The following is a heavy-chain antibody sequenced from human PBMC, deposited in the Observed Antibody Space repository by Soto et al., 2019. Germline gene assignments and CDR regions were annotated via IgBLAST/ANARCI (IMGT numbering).Heavy chain of an antibody. Sequence: QVQLVESGGGVVQPGRSLRLSCAASGFTFSSYGMHWVRQAPGKGLEWVAVISYDGSNKYYADSVKGRFTISRDNSKNTLYLQMNSLRAEDTAVYYCASQVRYFDWYTLRYYYYGMDVWGQGTTVTVSS. J-gene: IGHJ6*02. CDR3: ASQVRYFDWYTLRYYYYGMDV. D-gene: IGHD3-9*01. CDR1: GFTFSSYG. CDR2: ISYDGSNK. V-gene: IGHV3-30*03.